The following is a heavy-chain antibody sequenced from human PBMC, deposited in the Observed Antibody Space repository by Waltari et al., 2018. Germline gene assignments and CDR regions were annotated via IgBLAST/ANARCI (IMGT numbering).Heavy chain of an antibody. CDR3: ARAGDGYNLAVPQH. D-gene: IGHD5-12*01. CDR2: SYSGGST. Sequence: EVQLVESGGGLIQPGGSLRLSCAASGFTVSSNYMSWVRQAPGKGLEWVSVSYSGGSTYYADSVKGRVTISRDNSKNTLYLQMNSLRAEDTAVYYCARAGDGYNLAVPQHWGQGTLVTVSS. J-gene: IGHJ1*01. V-gene: IGHV3-53*01. CDR1: GFTVSSNY.